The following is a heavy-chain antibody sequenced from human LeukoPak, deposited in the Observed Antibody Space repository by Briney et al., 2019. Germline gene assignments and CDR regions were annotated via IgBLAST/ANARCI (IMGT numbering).Heavy chain of an antibody. CDR3: ARDYDGSGYFGY. V-gene: IGHV3-21*01. Sequence: PGVSLRLSCAASGFTFSIYTMKWVRQAPGEGLESVSSISSISSWVYYADSVKGRFTISRDNAKNSLYLQMNSLRAEDTAVYYCARDYDGSGYFGYWGQGTLVTV. D-gene: IGHD3-22*01. CDR2: ISSISSWV. J-gene: IGHJ4*02. CDR1: GFTFSIYT.